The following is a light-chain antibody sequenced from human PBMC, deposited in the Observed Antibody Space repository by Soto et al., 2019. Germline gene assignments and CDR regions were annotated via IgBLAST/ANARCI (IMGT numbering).Light chain of an antibody. CDR2: DAS. J-gene: IGKJ5*01. CDR1: QGVSSY. CDR3: QQRSNWQIT. V-gene: IGKV3D-11*01. Sequence: EIVLTQSPATLSLSPGERATLSCRASQGVSSYLAWYQQKPGQAPRLLIYDASNRATGIPARFSGSGSGTDFTLTISSLEPEDFAVYYCQQRSNWQITFGQGTRLEIK.